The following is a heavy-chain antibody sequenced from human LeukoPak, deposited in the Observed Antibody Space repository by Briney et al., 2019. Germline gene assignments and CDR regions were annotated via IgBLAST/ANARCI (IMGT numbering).Heavy chain of an antibody. CDR3: AREEYYDYVWGSYRTPALDY. J-gene: IGHJ4*02. CDR2: IYYSGST. Sequence: PSETLSLTCTVSGGSISSSSYYWGWIRQPPGKGLEWIGSIYYSGSTYYNPSLKSRVTISVDTSKNQFSLKLSSVTAADTAVYYCAREEYYDYVWGSYRTPALDYWGQGTLVTVSS. V-gene: IGHV4-39*07. CDR1: GGSISSSSYY. D-gene: IGHD3-16*02.